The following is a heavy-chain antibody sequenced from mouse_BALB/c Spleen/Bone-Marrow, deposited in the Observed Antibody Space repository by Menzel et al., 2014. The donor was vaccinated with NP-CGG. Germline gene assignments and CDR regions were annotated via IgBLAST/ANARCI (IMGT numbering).Heavy chain of an antibody. D-gene: IGHD2-14*01. V-gene: IGHV1S81*02. CDR1: GYTFTSYW. Sequence: QVQLQQSGAELVKPGASVKLSCKASGYTFTSYWMHWVKPRPGQGLEWIGEINPSNGRTNYNEKFKSKATLTVDKSSSTAYMQLSSLTSEDSAVYYCARGGRYDERTWFAYWGQGTLVTVSA. CDR2: INPSNGRT. CDR3: ARGGRYDERTWFAY. J-gene: IGHJ3*01.